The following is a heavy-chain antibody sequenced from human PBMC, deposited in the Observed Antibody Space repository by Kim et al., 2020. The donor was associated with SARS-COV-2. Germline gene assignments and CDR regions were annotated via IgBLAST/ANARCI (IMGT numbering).Heavy chain of an antibody. CDR3: ARARKRSTHYYPNDD. CDR1: GGTFSDYG. J-gene: IGHJ3*01. Sequence: SVKVSCKASGGTFSDYGISWVRQAPGQGLEWMGEIIPVVNASHYAQNFQGRVSITADGSTNTAYMELNSLKSQDTAMYYCARARKRSTHYYPNDDWGQG. CDR2: IIPVVNAS. D-gene: IGHD1-26*01. V-gene: IGHV1-69*13.